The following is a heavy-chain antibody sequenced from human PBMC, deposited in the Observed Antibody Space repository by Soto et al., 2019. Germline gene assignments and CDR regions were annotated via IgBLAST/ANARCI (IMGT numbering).Heavy chain of an antibody. CDR1: GYSFTNFH. Sequence: ASVKVSCKASGYSFTNFHIHWVRQAPGQGLEWMGMIDPSGGITRDAQRLQGRITMTRDASTSTVYMELRSLTSEDTAVYYCARDVIGHDAFDIWGQGTMVTVSS. CDR2: IDPSGGIT. CDR3: ARDVIGHDAFDI. J-gene: IGHJ3*02. D-gene: IGHD2-21*01. V-gene: IGHV1-46*01.